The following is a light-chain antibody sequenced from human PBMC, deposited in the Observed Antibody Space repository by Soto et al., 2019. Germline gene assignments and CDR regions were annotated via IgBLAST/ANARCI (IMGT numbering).Light chain of an antibody. Sequence: DLQMTQSPSTLSGSVGDRVTITCRASQTISSWLAWYQQKPGKAPKLLIYKASTLKSGVPSRFSGSGSGTEFTLTISSLQPDAFATYYCQHYNSYSEAFGQGTKVELK. CDR2: KAS. CDR3: QHYNSYSEA. CDR1: QTISSW. V-gene: IGKV1-5*03. J-gene: IGKJ1*01.